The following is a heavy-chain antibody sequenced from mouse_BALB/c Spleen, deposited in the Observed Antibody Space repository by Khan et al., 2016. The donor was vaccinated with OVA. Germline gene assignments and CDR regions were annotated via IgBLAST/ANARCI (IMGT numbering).Heavy chain of an antibody. CDR1: GYTFPEYT. CDR3: ATDAGSY. V-gene: IGHV1-18*01. J-gene: IGHJ4*01. Sequence: VQLQQSGPELVKPGASVKISCKTSGYTFPEYTVHWVKQSLGKSLDWIGVINPTNGGTAYNQKFKGKATLTVDKSSRTAYLEFRSLTSDDSTVYYCATDAGSYWGQGTSVTVAS. CDR2: INPTNGGT.